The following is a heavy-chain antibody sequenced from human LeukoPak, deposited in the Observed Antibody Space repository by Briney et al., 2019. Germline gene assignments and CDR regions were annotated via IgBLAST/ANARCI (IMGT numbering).Heavy chain of an antibody. Sequence: ASVKVSCKASGGTFSSYAISWVRQAPGQGLEWMGGIIPIFGTANYAQKFQGRVTITADESTSTAYMELSSLRSEDTAEYYCARGFDFWSGYQVWGQGTLVTVSS. D-gene: IGHD3-3*01. V-gene: IGHV1-69*13. CDR3: ARGFDFWSGYQV. CDR2: IIPIFGTA. CDR1: GGTFSSYA. J-gene: IGHJ4*02.